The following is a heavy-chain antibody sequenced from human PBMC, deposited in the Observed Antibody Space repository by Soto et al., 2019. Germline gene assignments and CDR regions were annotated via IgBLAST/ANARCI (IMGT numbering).Heavy chain of an antibody. Sequence: EVQLVESGGGLVPPGGSVRLSCAASGFIFKTYWMHWVRQSPGKGLVWISRIYNDGTYSDYADSVRGRFTISRDNVNDTLYLQMNNLRAEDSGLYYCTRGPRPISTGTGAYWGQGTQVTVSS. CDR1: GFIFKTYW. CDR2: IYNDGTYS. J-gene: IGHJ4*02. V-gene: IGHV3-74*01. CDR3: TRGPRPISTGTGAY. D-gene: IGHD3-10*01.